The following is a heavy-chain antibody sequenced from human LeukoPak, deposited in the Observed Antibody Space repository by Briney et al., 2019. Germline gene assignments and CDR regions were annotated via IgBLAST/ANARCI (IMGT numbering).Heavy chain of an antibody. CDR2: IRYDGSNK. Sequence: PGGSLRLSCAASRFTFSSYGMHWVRQAPGKGLEWVAFIRYDGSNKYYADSVKGRFTISRDNSKNTLYLQMNSLRAEDTAVYYCAKDGEWLRPYYYYGMDVWGQGTTVTVSS. CDR1: RFTFSSYG. CDR3: AKDGEWLRPYYYYGMDV. V-gene: IGHV3-30*02. D-gene: IGHD5-12*01. J-gene: IGHJ6*02.